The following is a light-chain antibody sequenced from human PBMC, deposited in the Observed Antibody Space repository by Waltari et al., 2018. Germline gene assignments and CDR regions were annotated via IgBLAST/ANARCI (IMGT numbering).Light chain of an antibody. J-gene: IGKJ3*01. V-gene: IGKV1-27*01. CDR2: VAS. CDR3: QKYNSAPLT. CDR1: QDISNS. Sequence: DIQMTQSPASLSASVGDRVPITCRASQDISNSLAWYQQKPGKVPKLLIYVASNLQSGVPSRFSGSGSGTDFTLTISSLQPEDVATYYCQKYNSAPLTFGPGTKVDIK.